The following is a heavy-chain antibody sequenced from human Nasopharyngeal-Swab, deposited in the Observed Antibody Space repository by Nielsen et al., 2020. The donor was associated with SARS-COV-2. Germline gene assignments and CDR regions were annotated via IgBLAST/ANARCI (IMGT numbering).Heavy chain of an antibody. J-gene: IGHJ4*02. D-gene: IGHD5-18*01. CDR3: ARRYSYGPFDY. CDR1: GGAISSYY. V-gene: IGHV4-59*01. Sequence: SETLSLHCTVAGGAISSYYWSWIRQPPGKGLEWIGYIYYSGSTNYNPSLKSRVTISVDTSKNQFSLKLSSVTAADTAVYYCARRYSYGPFDYWGQGTLVTVSS. CDR2: IYYSGST.